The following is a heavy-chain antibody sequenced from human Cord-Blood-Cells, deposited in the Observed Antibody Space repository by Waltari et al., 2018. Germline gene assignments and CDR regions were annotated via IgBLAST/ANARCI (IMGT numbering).Heavy chain of an antibody. CDR2: IYHSGST. Sequence: QVQLQESGPGLVKPSETLSLTCAVSGYSISSGYSWGWIRQPPGKGLEWIGSIYHSGSTYYNPSLKSRVTISVDTSKNQFSLKLSSVTAADTAVYYCASGYSSSDYWGQGTLVTVSS. V-gene: IGHV4-38-2*01. D-gene: IGHD6-13*01. J-gene: IGHJ4*02. CDR3: ASGYSSSDY. CDR1: GYSISSGYS.